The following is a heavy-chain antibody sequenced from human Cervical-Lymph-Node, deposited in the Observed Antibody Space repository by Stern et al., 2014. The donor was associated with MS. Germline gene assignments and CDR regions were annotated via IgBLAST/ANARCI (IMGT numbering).Heavy chain of an antibody. CDR3: ARGYTTSSGRPDY. Sequence: DQLVESGPGLVKPSETLSLTCTVSGGSTSSYYWSWIRQPPGKGLEWIGYISSSGGTQYNPPLKGRVTISVDPPKNQFALTLSSVTAADAAVYYCARGYTTSSGRPDYWGQGTLVTVST. CDR1: GGSTSSYY. D-gene: IGHD6-6*01. V-gene: IGHV4-59*08. J-gene: IGHJ4*02. CDR2: ISSSGGT.